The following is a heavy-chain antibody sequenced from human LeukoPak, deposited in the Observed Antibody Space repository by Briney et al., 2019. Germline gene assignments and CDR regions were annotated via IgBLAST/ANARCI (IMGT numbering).Heavy chain of an antibody. CDR3: AKEDSSGYYYFHY. D-gene: IGHD3-22*01. CDR1: GLIFSSYG. J-gene: IGHJ4*02. Sequence: GGSLRLSCAASGLIFSSYGMHWVRQAPGKGLEWVAFISYDGSNKYYADSVKGRFTISRDNSKKTLYLQMNSLRAEDTAVYYCAKEDSSGYYYFHYWGQGTLVTVSS. CDR2: ISYDGSNK. V-gene: IGHV3-30*18.